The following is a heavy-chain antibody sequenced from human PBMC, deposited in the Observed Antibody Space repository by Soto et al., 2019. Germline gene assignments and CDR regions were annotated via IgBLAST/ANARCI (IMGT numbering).Heavy chain of an antibody. Sequence: QVQLQESGPGLVKPSGTLSLTCAVSSGSISSSNWWSWVRQPPGKGLEWIGEIYHSGSTNYNPSLKSRVTISVDKSKNQFSLKLSSVTAADTAVYYCARYGVVVAAKEGNWSDPWGKGTLVTVSS. CDR2: IYHSGST. V-gene: IGHV4-4*02. D-gene: IGHD2-15*01. CDR3: ARYGVVVAAKEGNWSDP. CDR1: SGSISSSNW. J-gene: IGHJ5*02.